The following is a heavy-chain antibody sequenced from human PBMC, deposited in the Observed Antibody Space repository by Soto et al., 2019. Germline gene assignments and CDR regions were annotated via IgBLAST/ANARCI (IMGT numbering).Heavy chain of an antibody. CDR3: AREMYLPAYGMDV. CDR1: GFTFSSYG. Sequence: QVQLVESGGGVVQPGRSLRLSCAASGFTFSSYGMHWVRQAPGKGLEWVAVIWYDGSNKYYADSVKGRFTISRDNSKNTLYLQMSGLRAEDTAVYYCAREMYLPAYGMDVWGQGTTVTVSS. D-gene: IGHD2-8*01. CDR2: IWYDGSNK. J-gene: IGHJ6*02. V-gene: IGHV3-33*01.